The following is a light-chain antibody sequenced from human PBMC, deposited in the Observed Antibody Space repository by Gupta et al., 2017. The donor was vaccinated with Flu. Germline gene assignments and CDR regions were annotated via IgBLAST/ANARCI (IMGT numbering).Light chain of an antibody. Sequence: DVQMTQSPSPLSASVGDRVTITCRTSQGVSNCLNWYQQKPGKAPNLLIHAASTLQRGVPSRFSGSGSGTHFTLTISSLQLEDFATYYCQQGFTVPPTFGQGTRVESK. CDR1: QGVSNC. CDR2: AAS. CDR3: QQGFTVPPT. J-gene: IGKJ1*01. V-gene: IGKV1-39*01.